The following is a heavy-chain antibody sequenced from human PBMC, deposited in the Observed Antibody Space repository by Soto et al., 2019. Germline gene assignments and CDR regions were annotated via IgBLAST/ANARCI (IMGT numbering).Heavy chain of an antibody. CDR2: NIPIFNSA. J-gene: IGHJ4*02. V-gene: IGHV1-69*01. Sequence: QVQLVQSGAEVKRPGSSVKVSCKASGGTFNNYALSWVRQAPGQGLEWMGGNIPIFNSANYAQKFQGRVTLTADESTSTAYMELRSLRPDDTAVYYCGREVTVASYSFDFWGQGTLVTVSS. CDR3: GREVTVASYSFDF. CDR1: GGTFNNYA. D-gene: IGHD5-12*01.